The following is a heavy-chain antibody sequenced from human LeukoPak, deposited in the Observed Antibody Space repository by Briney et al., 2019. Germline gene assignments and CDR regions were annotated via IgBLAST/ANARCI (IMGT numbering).Heavy chain of an antibody. CDR1: GGSISSYY. J-gene: IGHJ4*02. CDR2: IYYSGST. Sequence: PSETLSPTCTVSGGSISSYYWSWIRQPPGKGLEWIGYIYYSGSTNYNPSLKSRVTISVDTSKNQFSLKLSSVTAADTAVYYCARDRGYYYDSSGYFDYWGQGTLVTVSS. CDR3: ARDRGYYYDSSGYFDY. V-gene: IGHV4-59*01. D-gene: IGHD3-22*01.